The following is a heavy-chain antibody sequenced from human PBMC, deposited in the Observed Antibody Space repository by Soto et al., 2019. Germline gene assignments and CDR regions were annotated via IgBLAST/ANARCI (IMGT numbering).Heavy chain of an antibody. CDR2: IMPIIGKA. J-gene: IGHJ4*02. Sequence: QVQLVQSGAEVKKPGSSVKVSCKASGGTFSSHVFNWVRQAPGQVLECRGGIMPIIGKANYAQKFQDRVTITAYESTSNAYMERSSLRDEDTAVYDCGRDLEFRDGNISRLDFWGQGTLVTVSS. CDR1: GGTFSSHV. D-gene: IGHD3-10*01. CDR3: GRDLEFRDGNISRLDF. V-gene: IGHV1-69*01.